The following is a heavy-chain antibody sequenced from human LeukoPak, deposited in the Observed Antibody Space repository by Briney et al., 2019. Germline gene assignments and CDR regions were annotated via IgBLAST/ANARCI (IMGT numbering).Heavy chain of an antibody. V-gene: IGHV3-53*01. D-gene: IGHD6-19*01. J-gene: IGHJ4*02. CDR2: IYSGGST. CDR3: VRGQWVENYFDY. Sequence: GGSLRLSCAASGFTVSSNYMSWVRQAPGKGLEWVSVIYSGGSTYYADSVKGRFTISRDNSKNTLYLQMNSLRAEDTAVYYCVRGQWVENYFDYWGQGTLVTVSS. CDR1: GFTVSSNY.